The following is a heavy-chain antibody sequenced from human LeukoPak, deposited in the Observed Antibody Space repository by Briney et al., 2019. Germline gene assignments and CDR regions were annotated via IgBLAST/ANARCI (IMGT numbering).Heavy chain of an antibody. Sequence: SETLSLTYTVSGGSISSSSYYWGWIRQPPGKGLEWIGSIYYGGSTYYNPSLKSRVTISVDTSKNQFSLKLSSVTAADTAVYYCARHRGNYYGSGSYTRAIYYFDYWGQGTLVTVSS. D-gene: IGHD3-10*01. J-gene: IGHJ4*02. V-gene: IGHV4-39*01. CDR3: ARHRGNYYGSGSYTRAIYYFDY. CDR1: GGSISSSSYY. CDR2: IYYGGST.